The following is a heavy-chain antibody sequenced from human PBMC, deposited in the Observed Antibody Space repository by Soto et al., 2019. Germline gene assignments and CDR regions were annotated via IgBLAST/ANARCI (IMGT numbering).Heavy chain of an antibody. V-gene: IGHV4-34*01. Sequence: PSETLSLTCAVYGGSFSGYCWSWIRQPPGKGLEWIGEINHSGRTNYNPSLKSRVTISVDTSKSQFSLKLSSVTAADTAVYYCARGRKYFAFWGGYSHPRYSFNYWGQGNLVTVSS. J-gene: IGHJ4*02. CDR2: INHSGRT. D-gene: IGHD3-3*01. CDR1: GGSFSGYC. CDR3: ARGRKYFAFWGGYSHPRYSFNY.